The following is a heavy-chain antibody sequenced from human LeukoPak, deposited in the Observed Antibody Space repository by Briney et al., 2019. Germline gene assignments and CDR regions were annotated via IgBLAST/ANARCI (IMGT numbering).Heavy chain of an antibody. J-gene: IGHJ6*02. CDR3: ARESIYYGMDV. V-gene: IGHV4-30-2*01. Sequence: SETLSLTCAVSGGSISSGGYSWSWIRQPPGKGLEWIGYIYHSGSTYYNPSLKSRVTISVDRSKNQFSLKLSSVTAADTAVYYCARESIYYGMDVWGQGTTVTVSS. CDR2: IYHSGST. CDR1: GGSISSGGYS.